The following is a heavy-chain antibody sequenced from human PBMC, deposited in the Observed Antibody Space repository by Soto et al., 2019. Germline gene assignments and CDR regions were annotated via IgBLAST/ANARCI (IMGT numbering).Heavy chain of an antibody. Sequence: ESGGGVVQPGRSLRLSCAASGFTFSSYAMHWVRQAPGKGLEWVAVISYDGSNKYYADSVKGRFTISRDNSKNTLYLQMNSLRAEDTAVYYCARDHEYSGSYFDYWGQGTLVTVSS. J-gene: IGHJ4*02. CDR3: ARDHEYSGSYFDY. V-gene: IGHV3-30-3*01. CDR2: ISYDGSNK. D-gene: IGHD1-26*01. CDR1: GFTFSSYA.